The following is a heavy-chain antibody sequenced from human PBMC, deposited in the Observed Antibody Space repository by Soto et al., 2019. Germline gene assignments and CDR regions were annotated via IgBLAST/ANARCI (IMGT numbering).Heavy chain of an antibody. V-gene: IGHV1-69*01. CDR1: GGTFSSYT. CDR3: ARGYYSGSNPSSFDC. D-gene: IGHD1-26*01. J-gene: IGHJ4*02. CDR2: ITPTLNIA. Sequence: QLQLVQSGAEVRAPGSSVKVSCKASGGTFSSYTVIWVRQAPGQWLEWMGGITPTLNIAKYAEKFQGRVTITADESTSTVNMHLSSLRSEDTAVYFCARGYYSGSNPSSFDCWGQGTLVAVSS.